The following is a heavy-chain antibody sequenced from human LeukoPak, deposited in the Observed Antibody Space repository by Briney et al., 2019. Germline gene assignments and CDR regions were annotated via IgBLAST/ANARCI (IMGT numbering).Heavy chain of an antibody. D-gene: IGHD6-19*01. CDR1: GGSISSSSYY. Sequence: PSETLSLTCTVSGGSISSSSYYWSWIRQPAGKGLEWIGRIYTSGSTNYNPSLKSRVTMSVDTSKNQFSLKLSSVTAADTAVYYCARDITGSSGWYSAFDIWGQGTMVTVSS. V-gene: IGHV4-61*02. CDR3: ARDITGSSGWYSAFDI. J-gene: IGHJ3*02. CDR2: IYTSGST.